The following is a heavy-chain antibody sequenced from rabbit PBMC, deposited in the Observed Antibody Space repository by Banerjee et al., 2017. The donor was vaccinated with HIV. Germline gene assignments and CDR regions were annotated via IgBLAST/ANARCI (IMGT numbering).Heavy chain of an antibody. Sequence: QEQLEESGGDLVKPEGSLTLTCTASGFDLSSYWMCWVRQAPGKGLELIACIYTSSGSTYYASWAKGRFTISKTSSTTVTLQMTSLTAADTATYFCARDHYANYGGALELWGPGTLVTVS. V-gene: IGHV1S45*01. CDR1: GFDLSSYW. CDR2: IYTSSGST. CDR3: ARDHYANYGGALEL. D-gene: IGHD6-1*01. J-gene: IGHJ4*01.